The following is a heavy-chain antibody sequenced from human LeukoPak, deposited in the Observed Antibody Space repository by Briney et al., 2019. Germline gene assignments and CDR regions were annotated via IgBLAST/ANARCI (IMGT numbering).Heavy chain of an antibody. Sequence: SETLSLTCAVYGGSFSGYYWSCIRQPPGKGLEWIGEINHSGSTNYNPSLKSRVTISVDTSKNQFSLKLSSVTAADTAVYYSARRGGSSWYRIHYWGQGTLVTVSS. CDR2: INHSGST. CDR1: GGSFSGYY. D-gene: IGHD6-13*01. CDR3: ARRGGSSWYRIHY. V-gene: IGHV4-34*01. J-gene: IGHJ4*02.